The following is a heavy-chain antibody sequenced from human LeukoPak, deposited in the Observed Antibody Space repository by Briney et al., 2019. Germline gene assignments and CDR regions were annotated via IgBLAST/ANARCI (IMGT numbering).Heavy chain of an antibody. CDR3: ARLALCSSSWYTYYYDDPVAPNWFDP. V-gene: IGHV4-59*08. D-gene: IGHD6-13*01. J-gene: IGHJ5*02. CDR1: GGSVSSYY. CDR2: IYYSGST. Sequence: SETLSLTCTVSGGSVSSYYWSWNRQPPGKGLEWIGYIYYSGSTNYNPSLKSRVTISVDTSKNQFSLKLSSVTAADTAVYYCARLALCSSSWYTYYYDDPVAPNWFDPWGQGTLVTVSS.